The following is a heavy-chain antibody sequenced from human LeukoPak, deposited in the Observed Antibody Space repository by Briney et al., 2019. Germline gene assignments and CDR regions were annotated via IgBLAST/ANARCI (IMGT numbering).Heavy chain of an antibody. V-gene: IGHV3-74*01. J-gene: IGHJ5*02. Sequence: PGGSLRLSCAASGFTFSSYWMHWVRQVPGKGLVWVSRINTDGSSTRYADSLKGRFTISRHNAKKTLYLPMKSLIAEDTAVYVCPRSTGGSYYHWGQGTLVIVSS. CDR1: GFTFSSYW. CDR2: INTDGSST. D-gene: IGHD1-26*01. CDR3: PRSTGGSYYH.